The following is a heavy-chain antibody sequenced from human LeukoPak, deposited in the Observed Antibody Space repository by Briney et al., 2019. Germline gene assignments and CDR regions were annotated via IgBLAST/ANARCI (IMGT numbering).Heavy chain of an antibody. CDR1: GFTFSSYS. CDR3: TRDRSMVRGVITRPYYYYYYMDV. J-gene: IGHJ6*03. Sequence: GGSLRLSCAASGFTFSSYSMNWVRQAPGKGLEWVGFIRSKAYGGTTEYAASVKGRFTISRDDSKSIAYLQMNSLKTEDTAVYYCTRDRSMVRGVITRPYYYYYYMDVWGKGTTVTVSS. V-gene: IGHV3-49*04. D-gene: IGHD3-10*01. CDR2: IRSKAYGGTT.